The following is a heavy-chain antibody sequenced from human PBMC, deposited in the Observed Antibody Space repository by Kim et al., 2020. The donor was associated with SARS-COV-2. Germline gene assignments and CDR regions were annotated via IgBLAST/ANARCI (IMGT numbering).Heavy chain of an antibody. D-gene: IGHD1-26*01. Sequence: YNNPSLKSRVTISVDTAKNQLSLNLSSVTAADTAVFYCAKWEYSRSYFDNWGQGTLVTVSS. J-gene: IGHJ4*02. CDR3: AKWEYSRSYFDN. V-gene: IGHV4-39*01.